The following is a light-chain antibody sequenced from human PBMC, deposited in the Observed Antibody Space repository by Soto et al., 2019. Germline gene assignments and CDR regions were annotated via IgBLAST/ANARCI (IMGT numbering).Light chain of an antibody. CDR1: SSDVGGYNY. Sequence: QSALTQPPSASGSPGQSVTISCTGTSSDVGGYNYVSWYQQHPGKAPKLMIYEVSQRPSGVPDRFSGSKSGNTASLTVSGLQAEDEADYYCRSYGGSNNVVILGGATKVTVL. J-gene: IGLJ2*01. CDR2: EVS. CDR3: RSYGGSNNVVI. V-gene: IGLV2-8*01.